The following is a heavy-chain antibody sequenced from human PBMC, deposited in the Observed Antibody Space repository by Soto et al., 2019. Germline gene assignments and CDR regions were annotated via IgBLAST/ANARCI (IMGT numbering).Heavy chain of an antibody. CDR2: ISSSGGST. Sequence: GGSLRLSCAASGFTFSSHAMSWVRQAPGKGLEWVSAISSSGGSTYYADSVKGRFTISRDNSKNTLYLQMNSLRAEDTAVYYCAKGGPTMVRGVIITPLDYWGQGTLVTVAS. J-gene: IGHJ4*02. CDR3: AKGGPTMVRGVIITPLDY. CDR1: GFTFSSHA. D-gene: IGHD3-10*01. V-gene: IGHV3-23*01.